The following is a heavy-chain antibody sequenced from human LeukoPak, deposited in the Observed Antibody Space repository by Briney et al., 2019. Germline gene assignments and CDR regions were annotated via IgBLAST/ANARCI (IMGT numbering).Heavy chain of an antibody. CDR1: GGSISSYY. Sequence: SETLSLTCTVSGGSISSYYWSWIRQPAGKGLEGIGRIYTSGSTNYNPSLRSRVTMSVDTSKNQFSLKLSSVTAADTAVYYCARDSPYGYYYYGMDVWGQGTTVTVSS. D-gene: IGHD3-10*01. V-gene: IGHV4-4*07. CDR3: ARDSPYGYYYYGMDV. J-gene: IGHJ6*02. CDR2: IYTSGST.